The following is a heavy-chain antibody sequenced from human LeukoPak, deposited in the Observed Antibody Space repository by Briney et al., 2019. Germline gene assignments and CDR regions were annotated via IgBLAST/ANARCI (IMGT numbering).Heavy chain of an antibody. Sequence: GGSLRLSCAASGFTFSSYWMSWVRQAPGKGLEWVANIKEDGSEIYYVDSVKGRSTISRDNAKNSLFLQMNNLRVEDTAVYYCTRDRVGTMVYWGQGTLVTVSS. CDR2: IKEDGSEI. D-gene: IGHD3-10*01. CDR3: TRDRVGTMVY. CDR1: GFTFSSYW. J-gene: IGHJ4*02. V-gene: IGHV3-7*01.